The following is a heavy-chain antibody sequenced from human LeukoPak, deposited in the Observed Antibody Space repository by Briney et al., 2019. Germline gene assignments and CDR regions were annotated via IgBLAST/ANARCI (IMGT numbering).Heavy chain of an antibody. J-gene: IGHJ3*02. CDR2: IYTSGST. Sequence: SETLSLTCTVSGGSISSYYWSWIRQPAGKGLEWIGRIYTSGSTNYNPSLKSRVTMSVDTSKNQFSLKLSSVTAAETAVYYCAGASSSSAPLYAFDIWGQGTMVTVSS. D-gene: IGHD2-2*01. CDR3: AGASSSSAPLYAFDI. CDR1: GGSISSYY. V-gene: IGHV4-4*07.